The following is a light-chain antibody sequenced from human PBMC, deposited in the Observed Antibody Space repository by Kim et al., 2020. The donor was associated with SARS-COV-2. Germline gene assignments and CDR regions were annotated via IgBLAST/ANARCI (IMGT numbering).Light chain of an antibody. J-gene: IGKJ5*01. CDR2: WAS. Sequence: IVMTQSPDSLAVSLGERATINCKSSQSVLFSSNNKNYLAWYQQKPGQPPKLLIYWASTRESGVPDRFSGSGSGTDFTLTISRLQAEDVAVYHCQQYYSTPQTFDQGTRLEIK. CDR3: QQYYSTPQT. CDR1: QSVLFSSNNKNY. V-gene: IGKV4-1*01.